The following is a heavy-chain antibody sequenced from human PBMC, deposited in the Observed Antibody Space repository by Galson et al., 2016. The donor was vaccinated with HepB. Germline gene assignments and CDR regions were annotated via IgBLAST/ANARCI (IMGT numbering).Heavy chain of an antibody. Sequence: SCKVSGYMLSELFIHWVRQAPGKGLEWMGGFDPEAGKTLNAQKFQGRVTLTEETSTDTAYMELSSLRSDDTAVYYCATIRTSMVGATTDHYYYAMDVWGHGTAVIVSS. D-gene: IGHD1-26*01. J-gene: IGHJ6*02. CDR2: FDPEAGKT. CDR3: ATIRTSMVGATTDHYYYAMDV. CDR1: GYMLSELF. V-gene: IGHV1-24*01.